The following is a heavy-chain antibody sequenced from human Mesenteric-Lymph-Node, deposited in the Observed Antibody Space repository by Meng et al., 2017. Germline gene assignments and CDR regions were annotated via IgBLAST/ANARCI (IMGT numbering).Heavy chain of an antibody. V-gene: IGHV1-69*08. Sequence: QVQLVQSGAEVKKPGPSVKVSCKASGGSFTSYTITWVRQAPGQGLEWMGRIIPTLGLANYAQKFQGRVTITADISTSTAYMDLSSLRSEDTAMYYCARDVGYGEYYFDYWGQGTLVTVSS. D-gene: IGHD4-17*01. J-gene: IGHJ4*02. CDR3: ARDVGYGEYYFDY. CDR1: GGSFTSYT. CDR2: IIPTLGLA.